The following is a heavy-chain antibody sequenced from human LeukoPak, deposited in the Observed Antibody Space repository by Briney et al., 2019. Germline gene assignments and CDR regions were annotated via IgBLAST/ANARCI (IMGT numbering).Heavy chain of an antibody. CDR2: ISSSGSTI. D-gene: IGHD3-16*01. CDR3: ARDAGGAFDY. Sequence: GGSLRLSCAASGFTFSSYEMNWVRQAPAKGLEWVSYISSSGSTIYYADSVKGRFTISRDNAKNSLYLQMNSLRAEDTAVYYCARDAGGAFDYWGQGTLVTVSS. J-gene: IGHJ4*02. V-gene: IGHV3-48*03. CDR1: GFTFSSYE.